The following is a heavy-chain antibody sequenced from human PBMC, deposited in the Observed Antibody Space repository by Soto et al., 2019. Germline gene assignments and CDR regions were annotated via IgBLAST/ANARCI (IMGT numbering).Heavy chain of an antibody. CDR3: AAYNGPDYYYYGMDV. CDR1: GFTFTSSA. Sequence: GASVKVSCKASGFTFTSSAVQWVRQARGQRREWIGWIVVGSGNTNYAQKFQERVTITRDMSTSTAYMELSSLRSEDTAVYYCAAYNGPDYYYYGMDVWGQGTTVTVSS. V-gene: IGHV1-58*01. D-gene: IGHD1-20*01. CDR2: IVVGSGNT. J-gene: IGHJ6*02.